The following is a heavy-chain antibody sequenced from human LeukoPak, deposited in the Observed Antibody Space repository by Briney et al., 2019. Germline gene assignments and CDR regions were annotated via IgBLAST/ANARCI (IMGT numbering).Heavy chain of an antibody. CDR1: AGSIRNYY. V-gene: IGHV4-59*01. CDR2: VYYSGST. D-gene: IGHD1-1*01. Sequence: ETLSPTCNISAGSIRNYYRTWFRQPPGKGLEWSGYVYYSGSTNYNPSLKSRVTISIDTSQNQFSLKLSSVTAADTAIYYCARETLEGKFDPWGQGILVTVSS. CDR3: ARETLEGKFDP. J-gene: IGHJ5*02.